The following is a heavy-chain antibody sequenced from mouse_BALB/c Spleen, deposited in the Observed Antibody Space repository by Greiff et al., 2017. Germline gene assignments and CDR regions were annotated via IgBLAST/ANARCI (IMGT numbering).Heavy chain of an antibody. Sequence: DVQVVESGGGLVQPGGSLRLSCATSGFTFTDYYMSWVRQPPGKALEWLGFIRNKANGYTTEYSASVKGRFTISRDNSQSILYLQMNTLRAEDSATYYCARDDLYYGYGGAWFAYWGQGTLVTVSA. CDR2: IRNKANGYTT. D-gene: IGHD2-2*01. J-gene: IGHJ3*01. CDR1: GFTFTDYY. V-gene: IGHV7-3*02. CDR3: ARDDLYYGYGGAWFAY.